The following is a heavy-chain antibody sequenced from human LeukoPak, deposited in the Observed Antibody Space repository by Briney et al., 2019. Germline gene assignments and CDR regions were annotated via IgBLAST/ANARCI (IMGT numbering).Heavy chain of an antibody. D-gene: IGHD2-8*01. Sequence: GGSLRLSXAASGFTFSNYEMNWARQAPGKGLEWISYISSNGRTTYYADSVRGRFTISRDNTKESVYLQMNSLGVEDTAVYYCAIMTFPLEDWGQGTLVTVSS. J-gene: IGHJ4*02. CDR1: GFTFSNYE. CDR2: ISSNGRTT. CDR3: AIMTFPLED. V-gene: IGHV3-48*03.